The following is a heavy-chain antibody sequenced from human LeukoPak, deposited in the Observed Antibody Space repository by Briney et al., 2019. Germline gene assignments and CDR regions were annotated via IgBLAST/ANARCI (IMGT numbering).Heavy chain of an antibody. D-gene: IGHD1-26*01. J-gene: IGHJ2*01. CDR1: GYTFTGYY. CDR3: ARVYSGSYHTSIDL. V-gene: IGHV1-2*02. CDR2: INPNSGVT. Sequence: ASVKVSCKASGYTFTGYYMQWVRQAPGQGLEWMGWINPNSGVTNYAQKFQGRVTMTRDTSISTAYMELSRLKSDDTAVYYCARVYSGSYHTSIDLWGGGTWVPVSS.